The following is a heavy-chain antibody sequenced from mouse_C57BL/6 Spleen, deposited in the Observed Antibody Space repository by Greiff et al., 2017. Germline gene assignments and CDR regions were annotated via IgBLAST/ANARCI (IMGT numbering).Heavy chain of an antibody. Sequence: EVQLQQSGPELVKPGASVKMSCKASGYTFTDYNMHWVKQSHGKSLEWIGYINPNNGGTSYNQKFKGKATLTVNKSSSTAYMELRSLTSEDSAVYYCARQGSRVLYFEVWGTGTTVTVSS. CDR2: INPNNGGT. CDR3: ARQGSRVLYFEV. V-gene: IGHV1-22*01. CDR1: GYTFTDYN. J-gene: IGHJ1*03. D-gene: IGHD1-1*01.